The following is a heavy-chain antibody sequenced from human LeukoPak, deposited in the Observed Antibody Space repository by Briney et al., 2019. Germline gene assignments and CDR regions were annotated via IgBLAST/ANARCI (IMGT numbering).Heavy chain of an antibody. J-gene: IGHJ6*03. D-gene: IGHD3-22*01. Sequence: GGSLRLSCAASGFTFSSYSMNWVRQAPGKGLEWVSYISSSSSTIYYADSVKGRFTISRDNAKNSLYLQMNSLRAEDTAVYYCARAGDSSGYYPLLYYYMDVWGKGTTVTVSS. CDR2: ISSSSSTI. V-gene: IGHV3-48*04. CDR3: ARAGDSSGYYPLLYYYMDV. CDR1: GFTFSSYS.